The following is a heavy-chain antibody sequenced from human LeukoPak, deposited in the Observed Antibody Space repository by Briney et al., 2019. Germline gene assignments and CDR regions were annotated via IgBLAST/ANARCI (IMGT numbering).Heavy chain of an antibody. D-gene: IGHD4-17*01. Sequence: PSETLSLTCTVSGYSISSGYYWGWIRQSPETGLEWIGSFYQSGSTYYNPSLKSRVTISVDTSKNHFSLKLSSVTAADTAIYYCVRISSTVTYDYWGQGILVTVSS. CDR1: GYSISSGYY. CDR3: VRISSTVTYDY. CDR2: FYQSGST. V-gene: IGHV4-38-2*02. J-gene: IGHJ4*02.